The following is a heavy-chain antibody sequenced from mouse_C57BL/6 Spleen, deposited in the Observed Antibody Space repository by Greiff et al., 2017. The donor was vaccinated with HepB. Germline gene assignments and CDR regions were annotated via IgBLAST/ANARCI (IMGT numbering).Heavy chain of an antibody. D-gene: IGHD2-4*01. Sequence: EVKLVESGGGLVKPGGSLKLSCAASGFTFSDYGMHWVRQAPEKGLEWVAYISSGSSTIYYADTVKGRFTISRDNAKNTLFLQMTSLRSEDTAMYYRARNIMITTGYYFDYWGQGTTLTVSS. V-gene: IGHV5-17*01. CDR1: GFTFSDYG. J-gene: IGHJ2*01. CDR3: ARNIMITTGYYFDY. CDR2: ISSGSSTI.